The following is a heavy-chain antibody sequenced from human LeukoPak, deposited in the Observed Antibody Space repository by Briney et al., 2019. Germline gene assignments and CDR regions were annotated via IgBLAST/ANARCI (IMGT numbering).Heavy chain of an antibody. J-gene: IGHJ4*02. V-gene: IGHV3-48*01. CDR1: GFTFSSYS. CDR3: ARGSYGSGSYYNADFDY. CDR2: ISSSSRTI. D-gene: IGHD3-10*01. Sequence: GGSLRLSCAASGFTFSSYSMNWVRQAPGKGLEWVSYISSSSRTIYYADSVKGRFTISRDNAKNSLYLQMNSLRAEDTAVYYCARGSYGSGSYYNADFDYWGQGTLVTVSS.